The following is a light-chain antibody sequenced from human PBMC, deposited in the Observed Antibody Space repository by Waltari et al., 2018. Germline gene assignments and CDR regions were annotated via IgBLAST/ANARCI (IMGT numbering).Light chain of an antibody. Sequence: QPVLTQPTSLSASPGASARFPCTLHSGINVGTYRIYWYQQKPGSLPRYLLRFQSDSDKQQGSGVPSRFSGSKEPSTNAGLLLISGLQSEDGADDYCAIWYSSAWVFGGGTKLTVL. CDR3: AIWYSSAWV. J-gene: IGLJ2*01. V-gene: IGLV5-39*01. CDR1: SGINVGTYR. CDR2: FQSDSDK.